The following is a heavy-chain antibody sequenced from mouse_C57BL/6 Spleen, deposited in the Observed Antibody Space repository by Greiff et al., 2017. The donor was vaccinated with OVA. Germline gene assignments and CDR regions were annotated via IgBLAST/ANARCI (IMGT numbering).Heavy chain of an antibody. CDR1: GFTFSDYY. J-gene: IGHJ4*01. V-gene: IGHV5-16*01. CDR3: ARVGSNSYYAMDY. Sequence: EVKLVESAGGLVQPGSSLKLSCTASGFTFSDYYMAWVRQVPEKGLEWVANINYDGSSTYYLDSLKSRFIISRDNAKNILYLQMSSLKSEDTATYYCARVGSNSYYAMDYWGQGTSVTVSS. D-gene: IGHD2-5*01. CDR2: INYDGSST.